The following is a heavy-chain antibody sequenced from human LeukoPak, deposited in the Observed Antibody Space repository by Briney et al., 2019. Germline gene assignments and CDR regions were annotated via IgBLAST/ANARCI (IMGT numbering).Heavy chain of an antibody. Sequence: PGGSLRLSCAASGFTFSDYYMGWIRQAPGKGLEWVSLINKDGSATYYADSVKGRFTISRDNSKNSLYLQMNSLRSEDTALYYCATWAFYHSLDVWGQGTTVTVSS. CDR1: GFTFSDYY. D-gene: IGHD1-26*01. J-gene: IGHJ6*02. V-gene: IGHV3-43*02. CDR3: ATWAFYHSLDV. CDR2: INKDGSAT.